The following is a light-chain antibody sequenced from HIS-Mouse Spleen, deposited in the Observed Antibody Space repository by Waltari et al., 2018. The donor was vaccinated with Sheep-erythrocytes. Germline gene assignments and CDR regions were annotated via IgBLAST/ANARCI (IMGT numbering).Light chain of an antibody. CDR2: EGS. CDR1: SSDVGSYNL. J-gene: IGLJ2*01. Sequence: QSALTQPASVSGSPGQSITISCTGTSSDVGSYNLVSWYQQHPGKAPKPMIYEGSKPPSGVSNRFSGSKSGNTASLTISGLQAEDEADYYCCSYAGSSTLVFGGGTKLTVL. V-gene: IGLV2-23*01. CDR3: CSYAGSSTLV.